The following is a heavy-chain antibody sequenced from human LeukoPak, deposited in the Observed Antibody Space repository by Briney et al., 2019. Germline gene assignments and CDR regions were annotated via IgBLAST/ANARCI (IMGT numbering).Heavy chain of an antibody. D-gene: IGHD5-12*01. CDR1: GFTFSSYW. Sequence: PGGSLRLSCAASGFTFSSYWMSWVRQAPGKGLEWVANIKQDGSEKYYVDSVKGRFTISRDNAKNSLYLQMNSLRAEDAAVYYCARYLVRGYDRGYFDYWGQGTLVTVSS. J-gene: IGHJ4*02. CDR2: IKQDGSEK. CDR3: ARYLVRGYDRGYFDY. V-gene: IGHV3-7*01.